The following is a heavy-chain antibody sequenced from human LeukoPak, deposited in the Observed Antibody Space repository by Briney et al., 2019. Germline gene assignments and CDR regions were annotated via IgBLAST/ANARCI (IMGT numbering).Heavy chain of an antibody. D-gene: IGHD1-26*01. CDR3: AKDEGSGSYHPRWFDP. V-gene: IGHV3-23*01. Sequence: GGSLRLSCAASGFTFSSYGMSWVRQAPGKGLEWVSAISGSGGSTYYADSVKGRFTISRDNSKNTLYLQMNSLRVEDTAVYYCAKDEGSGSYHPRWFDPWGQGTLVTVSS. CDR1: GFTFSSYG. J-gene: IGHJ5*02. CDR2: ISGSGGST.